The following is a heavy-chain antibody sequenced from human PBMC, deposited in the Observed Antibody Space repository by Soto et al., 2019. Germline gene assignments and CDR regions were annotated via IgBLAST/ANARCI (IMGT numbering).Heavy chain of an antibody. CDR2: ISTNSGHT. CDR3: AREEYRQLDH. Sequence: QVQLVQSGAEVKKPGASVKGSCKASGYTFTNYGISWVRQAPGQGLEWLGWISTNSGHTDYAQKFRGRVTMTTDTSTTTAYMELRSLRSDDTAVYYCAREEYRQLDHWGQGTLVTVSS. J-gene: IGHJ5*02. D-gene: IGHD3-16*02. V-gene: IGHV1-18*04. CDR1: GYTFTNYG.